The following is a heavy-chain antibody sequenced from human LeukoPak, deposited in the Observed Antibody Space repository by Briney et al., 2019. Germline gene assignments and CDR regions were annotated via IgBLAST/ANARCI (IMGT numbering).Heavy chain of an antibody. V-gene: IGHV4-61*02. CDR3: AKVAYNWISYGPFDY. J-gene: IGHJ4*02. Sequence: SETLSLTCTVSGGSISSGSYYWSWIRQPAGKGLEWIGRIYTSGSTNYNPSLKSRVTISVDTSKNQFSLKLSSVTAADTAVYYCAKVAYNWISYGPFDYWGQGTLVTVSS. D-gene: IGHD1-20*01. CDR1: GGSISSGSYY. CDR2: IYTSGST.